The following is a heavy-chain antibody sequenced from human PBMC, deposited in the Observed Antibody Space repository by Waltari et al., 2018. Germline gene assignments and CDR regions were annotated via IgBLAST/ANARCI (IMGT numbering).Heavy chain of an antibody. V-gene: IGHV1-2*06. Sequence: QVQLVQSGAEVKKPGASVKVSCKVSEYTLTELSMHWVRQAPGKGLEWMGRIKPNSGGANYAQKVEGRVTMTRDTSISTVYRELRILNPDDTAVYDCERDPHPHWNYGVDYHYMDVWGKGNTVIVSS. CDR3: ERDPHPHWNYGVDYHYMDV. CDR2: IKPNSGGA. J-gene: IGHJ6*03. CDR1: EYTLTELS. D-gene: IGHD1-7*01.